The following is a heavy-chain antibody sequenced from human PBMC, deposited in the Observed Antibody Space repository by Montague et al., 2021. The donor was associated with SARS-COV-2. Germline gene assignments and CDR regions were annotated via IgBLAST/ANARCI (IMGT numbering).Heavy chain of an antibody. CDR1: GGSIITSNYY. V-gene: IGHV4-39*01. CDR2: GDYSGST. D-gene: IGHD2-2*01. Sequence: SETLSLTCTVSGGSIITSNYYWGWLRQPPGKGLEWIGSGDYSGSTSYNPSLTSRVTISVDTSKNQFSLELTSVTAADTAVYYCARHVGREPGAMDWFDPWGQGTLVTVSS. CDR3: ARHVGREPGAMDWFDP. J-gene: IGHJ5*02.